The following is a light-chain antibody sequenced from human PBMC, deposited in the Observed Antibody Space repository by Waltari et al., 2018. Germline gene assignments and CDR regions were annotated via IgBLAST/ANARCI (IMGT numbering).Light chain of an antibody. V-gene: IGLV2-11*01. Sequence: QSALTQPRSVSGSPGQSVTIPCTGSSCYVGDFPYFSWYQQHPGKAPKLMIYDVTKRPSGVPDRFSGSRSADTASLTISGLQAEDEADYYCCSYGGSYTLVVFGGGTKLTVL. CDR3: CSYGGSYTLVV. CDR2: DVT. CDR1: SCYVGDFPY. J-gene: IGLJ2*01.